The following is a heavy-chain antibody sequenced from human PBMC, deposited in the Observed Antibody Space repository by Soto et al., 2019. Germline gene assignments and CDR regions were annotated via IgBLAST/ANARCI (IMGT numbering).Heavy chain of an antibody. CDR2: IYATGTT. J-gene: IGHJ4*02. CDR1: GASISGFY. D-gene: IGHD5-18*01. V-gene: IGHV4-4*07. Sequence: SETLSLTCTVSGASISGFYWSWIRKSAGKGLEWIGRIYATGTTDYNPSLKSRVMMSVDTSKKQFSLKLRSVTAADTAVYYCARDIRGYSRAFDYWGQGTLVTVSS. CDR3: ARDIRGYSRAFDY.